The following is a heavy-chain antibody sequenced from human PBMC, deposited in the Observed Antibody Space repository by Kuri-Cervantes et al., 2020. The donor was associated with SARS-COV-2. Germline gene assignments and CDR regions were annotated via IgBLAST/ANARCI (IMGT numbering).Heavy chain of an antibody. CDR2: ISYDGKNK. V-gene: IGHV3-30*18. J-gene: IGHJ4*02. CDR1: GFNFSTTD. CDR3: AKDRAGVHDF. D-gene: IGHD2-21*01. Sequence: GESLKISCVASGFNFSTTDMHWVRQAPGKGLEWVTFISYDGKNKKCMASGKGRFTISRDNSQNTLHLQMKSLRDEDTAIYYCAKDRAGVHDFWGQGTLVIVSS.